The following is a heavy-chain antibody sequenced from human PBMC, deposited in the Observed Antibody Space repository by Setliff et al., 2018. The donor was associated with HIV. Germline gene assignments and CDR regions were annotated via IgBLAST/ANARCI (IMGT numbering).Heavy chain of an antibody. J-gene: IGHJ6*03. V-gene: IGHV4-39*01. CDR2: MYYTGST. CDR3: ARREGTAAAGTYYMDV. CDR1: GGSISSNHYF. Sequence: SDTLSLTCTVSGGSISSNHYFWGWIRQPPGKGLEWIATMYYTGSTFYNPSLKSRLTMSVDTSKNQFSLRLHSVTAADTAVYYCARREGTAAAGTYYMDVWGKGTTVTVSS. D-gene: IGHD6-13*01.